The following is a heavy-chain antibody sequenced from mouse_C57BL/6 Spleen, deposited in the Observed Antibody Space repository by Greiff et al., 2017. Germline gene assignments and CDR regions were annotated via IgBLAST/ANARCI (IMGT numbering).Heavy chain of an antibody. CDR1: GFNFTDYY. CDR2: IDPEDGDT. J-gene: IGHJ1*03. Sequence: VQLQQSGAELVKPGASVKLSCTASGFNFTDYYMHWVKQRTEQGLEWIGRIDPEDGDTKSAPKFQGKATLTADKSSNTAYLQLSSLTSEDTAVYYGARAACSSDPNWYFDVWGTGTTLTVSS. CDR3: ARAACSSDPNWYFDV. D-gene: IGHD1-1*01. V-gene: IGHV14-2*01.